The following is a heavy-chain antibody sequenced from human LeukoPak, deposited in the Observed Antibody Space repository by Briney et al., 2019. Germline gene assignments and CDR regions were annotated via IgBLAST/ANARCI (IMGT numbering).Heavy chain of an antibody. Sequence: GESLKISCETSGYNFLTFWIAWVRQMPGKGLEWMGVIYPGDSDTRYSPSFQGQVSISVDMSLNTAYLQWRSLRASDTAMYYCGKLLDHHSTYYYMDVWGIGTSVIVS. CDR2: IYPGDSDT. CDR1: GYNFLTFW. V-gene: IGHV5-51*01. D-gene: IGHD2-21*02. CDR3: GKLLDHHSTYYYMDV. J-gene: IGHJ6*03.